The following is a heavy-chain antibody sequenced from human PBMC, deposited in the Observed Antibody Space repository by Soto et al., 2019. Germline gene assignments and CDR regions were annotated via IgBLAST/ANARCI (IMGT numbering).Heavy chain of an antibody. D-gene: IGHD2-2*01. CDR1: GYTLTELS. J-gene: IGHJ3*02. Sequence: ASVKVSCKVSGYTLTELSMHWVRQAPGKGLEWMGGFDPEDGETSYAQKFQGRVTMTEDTSADTAYMELSSLSSEDTAVYYCAIRGYCSSTSCYGAFDIWGQGPMVTVSS. CDR2: FDPEDGET. CDR3: AIRGYCSSTSCYGAFDI. V-gene: IGHV1-24*01.